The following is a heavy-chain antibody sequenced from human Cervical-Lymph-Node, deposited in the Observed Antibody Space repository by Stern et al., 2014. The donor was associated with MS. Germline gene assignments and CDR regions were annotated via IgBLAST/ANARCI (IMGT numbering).Heavy chain of an antibody. J-gene: IGHJ4*02. V-gene: IGHV1-69*01. D-gene: IGHD6-6*01. CDR1: GGTFNTNV. Sequence: VQLVESGAEVKKPGSSVKVSCKASGGTFNTNVISWVRQAPGQGLEWLGGIIPIFGTALYAQKFQGRVTITAKESTRAVSMERSTLISEDTAVYYCARAAYSTSSYNYWGQGTLVIVSS. CDR3: ARAAYSTSSYNY. CDR2: IIPIFGTA.